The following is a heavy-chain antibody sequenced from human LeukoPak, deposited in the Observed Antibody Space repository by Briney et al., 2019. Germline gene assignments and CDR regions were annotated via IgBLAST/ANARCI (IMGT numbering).Heavy chain of an antibody. V-gene: IGHV3-30*02. D-gene: IGHD4-17*01. CDR2: IRYDATEK. CDR1: GFIFSDYG. CDR3: AKGGDGDYYDYMDG. Sequence: GGSLRLSCAASGFIFSDYGMHWVRQAPGKGLEWVAFIRYDATEKYYVDSVKGRFTISRDNSKNSLYLQMNSLRPEDTAVYYCAKGGDGDYYDYMDGWGKGTTVTVSS. J-gene: IGHJ6*03.